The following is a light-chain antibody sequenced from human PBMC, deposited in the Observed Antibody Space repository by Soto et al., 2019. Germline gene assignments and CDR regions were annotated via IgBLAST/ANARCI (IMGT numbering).Light chain of an antibody. CDR3: QSYDSSLSGVV. J-gene: IGLJ2*01. Sequence: QAVVTQPPSVSGAPGQTVTISCTGSSSNIGAGFDAHWYQQLPGSAPKLLIYGNTNRPSGVPDRFSGSKSGTSASLAITGLQADDEADYYCQSYDSSLSGVVFGGGTKLTVL. V-gene: IGLV1-40*01. CDR2: GNT. CDR1: SSNIGAGFD.